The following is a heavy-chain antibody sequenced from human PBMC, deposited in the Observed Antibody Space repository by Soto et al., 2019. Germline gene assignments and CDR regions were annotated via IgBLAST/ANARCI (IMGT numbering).Heavy chain of an antibody. CDR3: ARLVVRGVIYYYYYGMDV. CDR2: IYYSGST. J-gene: IGHJ6*02. CDR1: GGSISSSSYY. Sequence: PSETLSLTCTVSGGSISSSSYYWGWIREPPGRGREWIGSIYYSGSTYYNPSLKSRVTISVDTSKNQFSLKLSSVTAADTAVYYCARLVVRGVIYYYYYGMDVWVQGTTV. D-gene: IGHD3-10*01. V-gene: IGHV4-39*01.